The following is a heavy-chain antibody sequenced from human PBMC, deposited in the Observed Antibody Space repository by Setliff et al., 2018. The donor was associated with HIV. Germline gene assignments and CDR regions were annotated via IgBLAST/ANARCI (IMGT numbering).Heavy chain of an antibody. CDR3: ARGSPTAGDY. Sequence: ASVKVSCKASGYTFTSYDVNWVRQAPGQGLEWMGWMNPNSGNTGYAQNFQGRVTKTRNTSISTAYMELTSLRFEDTAVYYCARGSPTAGDYWGQGTLVTVSS. CDR2: MNPNSGNT. CDR1: GYTFTSYD. V-gene: IGHV1-8*01. J-gene: IGHJ4*02.